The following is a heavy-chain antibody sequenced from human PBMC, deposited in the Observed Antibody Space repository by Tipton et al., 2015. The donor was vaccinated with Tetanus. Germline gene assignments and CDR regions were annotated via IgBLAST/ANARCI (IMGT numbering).Heavy chain of an antibody. V-gene: IGHV3-33*01. CDR2: IWFDGSRA. J-gene: IGHJ4*02. Sequence: TLSLTCRASGFDFMGYGMHWVRRAPGTGLEWVAAIWFDGSRAEYADSVQGRFTISRDNSRSMVYLQMDSLRDEDTGVFYCARDTYYQSHHYNYFDFWGQGVRVTVSS. CDR1: GFDFMGYG. D-gene: IGHD5-24*01. CDR3: ARDTYYQSHHYNYFDF.